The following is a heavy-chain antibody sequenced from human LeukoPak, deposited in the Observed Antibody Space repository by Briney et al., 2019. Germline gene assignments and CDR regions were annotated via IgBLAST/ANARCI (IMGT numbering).Heavy chain of an antibody. V-gene: IGHV4-39*01. CDR2: VYYSGSS. J-gene: IGHJ6*02. CDR1: GGSISTSSYY. CDR3: ADXCXXXSXXYQGMDV. Sequence: SETLSLTCTVSGGSISTSSYYWTWIRQPPGKGLEWIGTVYYSGSSYYHPSLKSRATISVDTSKNQFSLKLNSVTAADTAVYFCADXCXXXSXXYQGMDVWGQGTTVT.